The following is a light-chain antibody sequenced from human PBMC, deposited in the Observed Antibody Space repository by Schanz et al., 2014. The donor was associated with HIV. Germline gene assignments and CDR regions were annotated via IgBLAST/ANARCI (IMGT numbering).Light chain of an antibody. V-gene: IGLV7-46*01. CDR1: TGSVTSGHF. J-gene: IGLJ3*02. Sequence: QAVVTQEPSLTVSPGGTVTLTCGSSTGSVTSGHFPFWLQQRPGQAPRTLIFNTNKKHSWTPARFSGSLFGGKAALTLSGAQPEDEADYYCLLPYEDAWAFGGGTKLTVL. CDR2: NTN. CDR3: LLPYEDAWA.